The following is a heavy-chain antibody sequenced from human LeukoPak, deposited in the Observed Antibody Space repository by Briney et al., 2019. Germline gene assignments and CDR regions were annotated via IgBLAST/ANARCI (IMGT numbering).Heavy chain of an antibody. J-gene: IGHJ3*02. CDR1: GGSFSGYY. CDR2: INHSGST. CDR3: ARGPGAIAARRRIAADAFDI. V-gene: IGHV4-34*01. D-gene: IGHD6-6*01. Sequence: SETLSLTCAVYGGSFSGYYWSWIRQPPGKGLEWIEEINHSGSTNYNPSLKSRVTISVDTSKNQFSLKLSSVTAADTAVYYCARGPGAIAARRRIAADAFDIWGRGTMVTVSS.